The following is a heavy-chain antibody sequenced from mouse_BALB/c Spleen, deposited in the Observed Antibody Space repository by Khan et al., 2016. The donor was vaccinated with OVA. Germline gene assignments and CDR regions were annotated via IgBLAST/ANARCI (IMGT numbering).Heavy chain of an antibody. Sequence: QVQLKESGPGLVAPSQTLSITCTVSGFSLSNYGIHWVRQSPGKGLEWLGVIWAGGSTNHNSALMSRLSISKDDSKSQVFLKMNSLQTDDTAMYDCARAFYNGAWVADWGQGTLVTVSA. J-gene: IGHJ3*01. D-gene: IGHD1-3*01. CDR2: IWAGGST. V-gene: IGHV2-9*02. CDR1: GFSLSNYG. CDR3: ARAFYNGAWVAD.